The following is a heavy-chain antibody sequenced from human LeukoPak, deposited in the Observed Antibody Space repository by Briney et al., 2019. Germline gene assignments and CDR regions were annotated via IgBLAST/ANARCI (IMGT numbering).Heavy chain of an antibody. CDR1: GGSFSGYY. CDR3: ARGAGYYGSGSYYNPYRPYGMDV. CDR2: INHSGST. D-gene: IGHD3-10*01. J-gene: IGHJ6*02. V-gene: IGHV4-34*01. Sequence: PSETLSLTCAVYGGSFSGYYWSWIRQPPGKGLEWIGEINHSGSTNYNPSLKSRVTISVDTSKNQFSLKLSSVTAADTAVYYCARGAGYYGSGSYYNPYRPYGMDVWGQGTTVTVSS.